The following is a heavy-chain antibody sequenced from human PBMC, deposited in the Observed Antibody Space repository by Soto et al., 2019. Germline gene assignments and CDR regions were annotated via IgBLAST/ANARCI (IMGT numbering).Heavy chain of an antibody. V-gene: IGHV3-21*01. CDR3: ARDLPLYTGVFDM. J-gene: IGHJ3*02. Sequence: EVQLVESGGGLVKPGGSLRLSCAASGFSFSTYSINWVRQAPGKGLEWVSSISSSSNHVYYADSVKGRFTISRDNAKNSPYLQMNSLRAEDTAVYYCARDLPLYTGVFDMWGQGTMVTVSS. D-gene: IGHD2-2*02. CDR1: GFSFSTYS. CDR2: ISSSSNHV.